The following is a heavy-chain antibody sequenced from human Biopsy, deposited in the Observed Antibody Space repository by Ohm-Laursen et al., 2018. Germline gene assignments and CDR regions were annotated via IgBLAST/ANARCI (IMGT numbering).Heavy chain of an antibody. CDR1: GYTFTDYY. J-gene: IGHJ4*02. D-gene: IGHD3-10*01. CDR3: ARDRMTDVFGGPTRTDVFDS. Sequence: SVKVSCKASGYTFTDYYIHWVRQSPGQGLEWMGWINPNSGATNSAQKFRDRVTLTRDTSISAVYIDLRRLKSDDAVIYYCARDRMTDVFGGPTRTDVFDSWGQGTPVTVSS. V-gene: IGHV1-2*02. CDR2: INPNSGAT.